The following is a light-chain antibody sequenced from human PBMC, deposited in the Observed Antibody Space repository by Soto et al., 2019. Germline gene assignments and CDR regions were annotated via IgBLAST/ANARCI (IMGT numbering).Light chain of an antibody. CDR2: GAY. V-gene: IGKV1-17*03. CDR3: LQHNSYPLS. Sequence: DIQMTQSPSTMSASVGDRVTITCRASQGISHYLAWFQQRPGKVPKRLIYGAYTLESGVPSRFSGSGSGTEFTLTISSLQPEDFATYDCLQHNSYPLSFGGGTKVEMK. CDR1: QGISHY. J-gene: IGKJ4*01.